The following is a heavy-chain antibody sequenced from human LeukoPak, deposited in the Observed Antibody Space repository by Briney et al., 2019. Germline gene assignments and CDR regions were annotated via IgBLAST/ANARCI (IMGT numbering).Heavy chain of an antibody. Sequence: SETLSLTCAVYGGSFSGYYWSWIRQPPGKGLEWIGEINHSGSTNYNPSLRSRVTISVDTSKNQFSLKLSSVTAADTAVYYCAREDHDTAMDHWGQGTLVTVSS. V-gene: IGHV4-34*01. D-gene: IGHD5-18*01. CDR1: GGSFSGYY. CDR2: INHSGST. J-gene: IGHJ4*02. CDR3: AREDHDTAMDH.